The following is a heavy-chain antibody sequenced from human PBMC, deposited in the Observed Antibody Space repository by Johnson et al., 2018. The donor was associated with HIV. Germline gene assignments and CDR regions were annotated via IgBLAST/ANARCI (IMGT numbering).Heavy chain of an antibody. CDR3: AKEGEMATSSFDI. CDR1: GFTFSSYA. Sequence: QVQLVESGGGVVQPGRSLRLSCAASGFTFSSYAMHWVRQAPGKGLEWVAFIRYDGSNKYYADSVKGRFTFSRDNSKNTLYLQMNSLRAEDTAVYYCAKEGEMATSSFDIWGQGTMVTVSS. V-gene: IGHV3-30*02. J-gene: IGHJ3*02. D-gene: IGHD5-24*01. CDR2: IRYDGSNK.